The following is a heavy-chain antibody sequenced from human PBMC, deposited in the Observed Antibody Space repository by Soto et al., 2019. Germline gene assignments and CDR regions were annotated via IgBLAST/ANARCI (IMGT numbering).Heavy chain of an antibody. V-gene: IGHV1-18*01. J-gene: IGHJ4*02. CDR2: ISAYNGNT. CDR1: GYTFTRYG. CDR3: ATTMPDYYDSSGYISHFGY. Sequence: ASVKVSCKASGYTFTRYGISWVRQAPGQGLEWMGWISAYNGNTNYAQKFQGRVTMTEDTSTDTAYMELSSLRSEDTAVYYCATTMPDYYDSSGYISHFGYWGQGTLVTVSS. D-gene: IGHD3-22*01.